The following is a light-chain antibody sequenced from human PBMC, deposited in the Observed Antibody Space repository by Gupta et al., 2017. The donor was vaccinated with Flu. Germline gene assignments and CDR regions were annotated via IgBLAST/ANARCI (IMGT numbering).Light chain of an antibody. V-gene: IGLV2-14*01. J-gene: IGLJ2*01. CDR1: SSDVGGYNY. Sequence: QSALTQPASVSGSPGQSITISCTGTSSDVGGYNYVSWYQQHPGKAPKLMIYEVSNRPSGVSNRFSGSKSGNTASLTISGLQAEDEADYYCSSYTSSSTLVVCGGGTKLTGL. CDR3: SSYTSSSTLVV. CDR2: EVS.